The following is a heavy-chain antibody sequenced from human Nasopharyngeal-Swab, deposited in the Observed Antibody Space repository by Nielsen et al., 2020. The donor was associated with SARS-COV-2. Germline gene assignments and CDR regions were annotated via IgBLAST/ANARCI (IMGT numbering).Heavy chain of an antibody. D-gene: IGHD7-27*01. Sequence: WIRQPPRKGLEWVGRIKSKTDGGATDYAAPVKGRFTISRDDSKNTLYLQMNSLKTEDTAVYYCTTDLGSSGFDYWGQGTLVTVSS. V-gene: IGHV3-15*07. CDR2: IKSKTDGGAT. J-gene: IGHJ4*02. CDR3: TTDLGSSGFDY.